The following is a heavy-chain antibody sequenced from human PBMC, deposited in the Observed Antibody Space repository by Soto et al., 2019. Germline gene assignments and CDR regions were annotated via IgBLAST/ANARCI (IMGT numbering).Heavy chain of an antibody. J-gene: IGHJ4*02. Sequence: SETLSLTCTVSGGSISSGDYYWSWIRQPPGKGLEWIGYIYYSGSTYYNPSLKSRVTISVDTSKNQFSLKLSSVTAADTAVYYCARDADPSMTTVTSYWGQGTLVTVSS. CDR3: ARDADPSMTTVTSY. CDR1: GGSISSGDYY. CDR2: IYYSGST. D-gene: IGHD4-17*01. V-gene: IGHV4-30-4*01.